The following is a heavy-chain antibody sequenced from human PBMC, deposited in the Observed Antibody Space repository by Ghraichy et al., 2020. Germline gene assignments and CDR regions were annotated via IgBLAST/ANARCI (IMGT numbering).Heavy chain of an antibody. CDR2: IYWDDTK. V-gene: IGHV2-5*02. D-gene: IGHD2-15*01. CDR1: GFSLNTNGVS. J-gene: IGHJ5*02. Sequence: SGPTLVKPTQTLTLTCTFSGFSLNTNGVSVGWIHQPPGKGLEWLALIYWDDTKVYSPSLNNRLTISKDTSKSQVVLTLTDMDPVDTATYYCAHRAFFCSGGTCFDPWGQGTLVTVSS. CDR3: AHRAFFCSGGTCFDP.